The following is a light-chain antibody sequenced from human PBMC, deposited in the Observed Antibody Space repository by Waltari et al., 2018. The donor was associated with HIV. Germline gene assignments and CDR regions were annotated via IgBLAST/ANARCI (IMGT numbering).Light chain of an antibody. V-gene: IGLV2-8*01. J-gene: IGLJ1*01. Sequence: QSALTQPPSASGSPGQSVTISCTGTSSDVAGYNSVSWYQQHPGKAPKPIIYEVNKRPSGVPDRFSGSKSGNTASLTVSGLQAEDEADYYCSSYAGTRYVFGTGTKVTVL. CDR2: EVN. CDR1: SSDVAGYNS. CDR3: SSYAGTRYV.